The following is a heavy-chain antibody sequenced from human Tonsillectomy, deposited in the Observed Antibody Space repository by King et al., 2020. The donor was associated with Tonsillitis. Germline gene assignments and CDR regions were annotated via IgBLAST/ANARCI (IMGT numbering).Heavy chain of an antibody. Sequence: VQLVESGGGLVQPGRSLRLSCAASGFTFDDYAMHWVRQAPGKGLEWVSGISWNSGSIGYADSVKGRFTISRDNARNSLYLQMNSLRAEDTALYYCAKDLSIAARYNYYGMDVWGQGTTVTVSS. J-gene: IGHJ6*02. V-gene: IGHV3-9*01. CDR1: GFTFDDYA. D-gene: IGHD6-6*01. CDR2: ISWNSGSI. CDR3: AKDLSIAARYNYYGMDV.